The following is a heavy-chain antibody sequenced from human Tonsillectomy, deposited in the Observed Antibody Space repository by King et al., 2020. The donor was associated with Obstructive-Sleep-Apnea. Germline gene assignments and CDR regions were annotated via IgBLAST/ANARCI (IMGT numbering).Heavy chain of an antibody. Sequence: VQLVESGAEVKKPGESLKISCKGSGYSFTTYWLGWVRQMPGKGLEWMGIIYPGDSDTIYSPSFQGQVTISADKSLSTAYLQWSSLKASDTAIYYCASLRDEATPFYFWGQGTLVTVSS. CDR2: IYPGDSDT. CDR1: GYSFTTYW. CDR3: ASLRDEATPFYF. V-gene: IGHV5-51*01. J-gene: IGHJ4*02.